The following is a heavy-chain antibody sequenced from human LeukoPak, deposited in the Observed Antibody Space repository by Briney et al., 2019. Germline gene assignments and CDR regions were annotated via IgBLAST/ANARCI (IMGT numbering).Heavy chain of an antibody. J-gene: IGHJ5*02. D-gene: IGHD3-10*01. Sequence: SETLSLTCTVSGGSISSYYWSWIRQPPGKGLEWIGYIYYSGSTNYNPSLKSRVTISVDTSKNQFSLKLSSVTAADTAIYYCARDSGTTGEVKFDPWGQGTLVTVSS. CDR2: IYYSGST. CDR3: ARDSGTTGEVKFDP. V-gene: IGHV4-59*12. CDR1: GGSISSYY.